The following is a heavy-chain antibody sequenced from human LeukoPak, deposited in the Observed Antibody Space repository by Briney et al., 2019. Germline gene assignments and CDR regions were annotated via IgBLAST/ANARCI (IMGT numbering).Heavy chain of an antibody. D-gene: IGHD2-15*01. CDR3: AKGRALEVVAAFNY. CDR2: ISGSGANT. Sequence: GGSLRLSCAASGFTFSSYAMGWVRQAPGKGLEWVPAISGSGANTYYADSVKGRFTISRDNSKNTLYLQMNSLRTDDTAVYYCAKGRALEVVAAFNYWGQGTVVTVSS. V-gene: IGHV3-23*01. J-gene: IGHJ4*02. CDR1: GFTFSSYA.